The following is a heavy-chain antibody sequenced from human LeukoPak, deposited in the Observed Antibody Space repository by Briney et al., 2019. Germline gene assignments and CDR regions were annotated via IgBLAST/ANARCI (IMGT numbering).Heavy chain of an antibody. CDR1: GFPLNTRGGG. D-gene: IGHD7-27*01. V-gene: IGHV2-5*02. Sequence: SGPTLVKPTETLTLTCTFSGFPLNTRGGGVGWIGQAPVKALEWLALLSRDDDKRYSPSLKSRLAITRDTSKNQVALPLANLDPVDTATYYCAHTGSAHGDDWFAPWGEGTLVTVSS. CDR2: LSRDDDK. CDR3: AHTGSAHGDDWFAP. J-gene: IGHJ5*02.